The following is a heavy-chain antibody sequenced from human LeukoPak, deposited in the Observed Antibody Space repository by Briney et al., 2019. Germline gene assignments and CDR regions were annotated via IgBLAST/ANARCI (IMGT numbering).Heavy chain of an antibody. Sequence: GGSLRLSCAASGFTFSNYWMHWVRQAPGKGLVWVSRINSDGINTSYADSVKGRFTISRDNAKNTLNLQMNSLRAEDTAVYYCAKDRLLWFGELFDYWGQGTLVTVSS. J-gene: IGHJ4*02. CDR1: GFTFSNYW. CDR3: AKDRLLWFGELFDY. V-gene: IGHV3-74*01. D-gene: IGHD3-10*01. CDR2: INSDGINT.